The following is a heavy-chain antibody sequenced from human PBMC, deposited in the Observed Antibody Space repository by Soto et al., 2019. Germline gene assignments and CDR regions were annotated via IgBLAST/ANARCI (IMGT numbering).Heavy chain of an antibody. CDR3: AADPVRVRGVITYGMDV. V-gene: IGHV1-58*01. CDR1: GFTFTSSA. D-gene: IGHD3-10*01. Sequence: SVKVSCKASGFTFTSSAVQWVRQARGQRLEWIGWIVVGSGNTNYAQKFQERVTITRDMSTSTAYMELSSLRSEDTAVYYCAADPVRVRGVITYGMDVWGQGTTVTVSS. CDR2: IVVGSGNT. J-gene: IGHJ6*02.